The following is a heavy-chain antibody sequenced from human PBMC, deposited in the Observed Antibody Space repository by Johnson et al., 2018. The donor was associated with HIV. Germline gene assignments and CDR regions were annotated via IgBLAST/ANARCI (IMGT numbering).Heavy chain of an antibody. V-gene: IGHV3-15*01. Sequence: VQLVESGGGLVKPGGSLRLSCAASGFTFSNAWMSWVLQAPGNGLEWVGRIKSKTDGGTTDYAAPVKGRFTISRDNSKNTLCLQMNSLRAEDTAVYYCAKGERGYSSSSDAFDIWGQGTMVTVSS. J-gene: IGHJ3*02. CDR3: AKGERGYSSSSDAFDI. CDR2: IKSKTDGGTT. CDR1: GFTFSNAW. D-gene: IGHD6-6*01.